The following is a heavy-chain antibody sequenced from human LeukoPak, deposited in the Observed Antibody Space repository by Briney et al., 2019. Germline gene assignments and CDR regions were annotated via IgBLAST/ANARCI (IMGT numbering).Heavy chain of an antibody. D-gene: IGHD3-22*01. V-gene: IGHV3-21*01. CDR1: GFTFRSYS. CDR2: ISSSSSYI. J-gene: IGHJ4*02. Sequence: GGSLRLSCAASGFTFRSYSMNWVRQAPGKGLEWVSSISSSSSYIYYADSVKGRFTISRDNAKNSLYLQMNSLRAEDTAVYYCARDAAAPYYYDSSGYSGGFYWGQGTLVTVSS. CDR3: ARDAAAPYYYDSSGYSGGFY.